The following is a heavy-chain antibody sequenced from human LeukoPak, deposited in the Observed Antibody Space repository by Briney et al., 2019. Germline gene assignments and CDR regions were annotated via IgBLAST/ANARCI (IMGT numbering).Heavy chain of an antibody. CDR1: GFTFGRYS. D-gene: IGHD5-18*01. CDR2: ISSSSSYI. Sequence: PGGCLSLACAAAGFTFGRYSMNGVHEAPGEGLEWVSSISSSSSYISYANSVKGRFTISRDNAKNSLYLQMNSLRAEDSAVYYCARDPSGYSYGYFDYWGQGTLVTVSS. J-gene: IGHJ4*02. V-gene: IGHV3-21*06. CDR3: ARDPSGYSYGYFDY.